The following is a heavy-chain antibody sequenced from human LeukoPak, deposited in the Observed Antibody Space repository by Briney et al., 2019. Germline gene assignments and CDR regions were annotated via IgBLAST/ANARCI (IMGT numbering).Heavy chain of an antibody. J-gene: IGHJ6*03. CDR3: ARHQWHYYYYMGV. CDR2: IHYSGDT. CDR1: GGSISSSSYY. D-gene: IGHD6-19*01. Sequence: SETLSLTCTVSGGSISSSSYYWGWIRQPPGKGLEWIGSIHYSGDTYYNPSLKSRGVTISVDTSKNQFSLRLSSVTAADTAVYYCARHQWHYYYYMGVWGKGSTVTVSS. V-gene: IGHV4-39*01.